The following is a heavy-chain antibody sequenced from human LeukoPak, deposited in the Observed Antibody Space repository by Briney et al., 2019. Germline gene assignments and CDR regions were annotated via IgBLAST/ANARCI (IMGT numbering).Heavy chain of an antibody. V-gene: IGHV4-39*01. Sequence: SETLSLTCTVSGGSISSTTYYWGWIRQPPGKGLEWIGSIYYSGSTYYNPSLKSRVTISVDTSKNQFSLKLTSVTAADTAVYYCARLAGYYGSGRTDPWGRGTLVTVSS. CDR3: ARLAGYYGSGRTDP. CDR2: IYYSGST. D-gene: IGHD3-10*01. J-gene: IGHJ5*02. CDR1: GGSISSTTYY.